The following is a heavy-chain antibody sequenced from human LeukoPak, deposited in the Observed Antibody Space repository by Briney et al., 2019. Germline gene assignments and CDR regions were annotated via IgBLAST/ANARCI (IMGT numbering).Heavy chain of an antibody. Sequence: GGSLRLSCAASGFTFGDYAMHWVRQAPGKGLEWVSLISGDGGSTYYADSVKGRFTISRDNSKNSLYLQMNSLRTEDTALYYCAKDGDSSGWNDAFDIWGQGTMVTVSS. D-gene: IGHD6-19*01. CDR1: GFTFGDYA. J-gene: IGHJ3*02. CDR2: ISGDGGST. CDR3: AKDGDSSGWNDAFDI. V-gene: IGHV3-43*02.